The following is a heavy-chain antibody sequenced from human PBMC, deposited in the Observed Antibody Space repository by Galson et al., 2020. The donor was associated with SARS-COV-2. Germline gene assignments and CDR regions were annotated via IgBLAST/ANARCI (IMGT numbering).Heavy chain of an antibody. Sequence: SETLSLTCSVSGGSISSTSYLWGWIRPPPGKGLEWIGSIYNTGSTQYNPSLESRATISVDTSKNHFSLKLSSVTAADTAVYYCARDATSSGWFNWFDPWGRGTLVTVSS. J-gene: IGHJ5*02. CDR3: ARDATSSGWFNWFDP. CDR2: IYNTGST. D-gene: IGHD6-19*01. CDR1: GGSISSTSYL. V-gene: IGHV4-39*07.